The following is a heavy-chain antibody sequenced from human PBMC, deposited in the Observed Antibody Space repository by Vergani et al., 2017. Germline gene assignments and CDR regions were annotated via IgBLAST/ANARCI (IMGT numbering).Heavy chain of an antibody. D-gene: IGHD3-22*01. Sequence: QVQLQESGPGLVKPSETLSLTCAVSGYSISSGYYWGWIRQPPGKGLEWIGSIYHSGSTYYNPSLKSRVTISVDTSKNQFSLKLSSVTTADTAVYYCAGLLSDYYDSSGLYWFDPWGQGTLVTVSS. V-gene: IGHV4-38-2*01. CDR3: AGLLSDYYDSSGLYWFDP. J-gene: IGHJ5*02. CDR2: IYHSGST. CDR1: GYSISSGYY.